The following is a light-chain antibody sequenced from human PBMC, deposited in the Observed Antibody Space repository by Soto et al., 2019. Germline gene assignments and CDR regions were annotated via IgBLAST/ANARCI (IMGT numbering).Light chain of an antibody. Sequence: DIQMTQSPSTLSASVGDRVTITCRASRSISNWLAWYQQKPGTAPKLLIHQASSLESGVPSRFSASGSGTEFTLTISSVQPDYFATYYCQHYNTYSWFTFGPGTKVDIK. CDR3: QHYNTYSWFT. V-gene: IGKV1-5*03. CDR1: RSISNW. J-gene: IGKJ3*01. CDR2: QAS.